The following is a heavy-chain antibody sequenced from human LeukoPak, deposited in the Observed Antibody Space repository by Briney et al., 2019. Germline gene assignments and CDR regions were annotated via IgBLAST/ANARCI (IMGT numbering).Heavy chain of an antibody. CDR2: IYHSGST. CDR3: ARVPYSDTWYPDY. J-gene: IGHJ4*02. D-gene: IGHD6-13*01. CDR1: GYSISSGYY. V-gene: IGHV4-38-2*02. Sequence: SETLSLTCTVSGYSISSGYYWGWIRPPPGKGLEWIGSIYHSGSTFDNPSLKSRVTISVDTSKNQFSLKLTSVTAADTALYYCARVPYSDTWYPDYWGQGTLVTVSS.